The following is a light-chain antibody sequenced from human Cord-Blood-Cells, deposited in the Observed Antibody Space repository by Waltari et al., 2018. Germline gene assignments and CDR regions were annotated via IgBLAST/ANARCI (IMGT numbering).Light chain of an antibody. CDR2: AAS. V-gene: IGKV1-39*01. Sequence: DIQMTQSPPSLSASVGDRVTITCRASQSISSYLNWHQQKPGKAPKLLIYAASSLQSGVPSRFSGSGAGTEFTLTISSLQPEDFATYYCQQSYSTPDGFGQGTKLEIK. CDR1: QSISSY. CDR3: QQSYSTPDG. J-gene: IGKJ2*03.